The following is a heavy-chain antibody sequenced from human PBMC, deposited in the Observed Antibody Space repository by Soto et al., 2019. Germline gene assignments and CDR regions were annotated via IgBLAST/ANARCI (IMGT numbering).Heavy chain of an antibody. J-gene: IGHJ4*02. D-gene: IGHD6-19*01. CDR3: ARYSSAWGL. Sequence: GSLRLSCSASGFPFSTYLMSWVRQAPGKGLEWVANIKYDGSETYYVDSVKGRFTISRDNAKNSLYLQMNSLRGEDTAVYYCARYSSAWGLWGQGTMVTVSS. CDR1: GFPFSTYL. CDR2: IKYDGSET. V-gene: IGHV3-7*01.